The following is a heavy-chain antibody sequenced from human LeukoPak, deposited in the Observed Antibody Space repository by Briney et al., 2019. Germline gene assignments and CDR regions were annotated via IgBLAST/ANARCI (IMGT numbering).Heavy chain of an antibody. CDR1: GYTFTEYF. CDR3: ARAYEYGWFDP. D-gene: IGHD3-16*01. J-gene: IGHJ5*02. CDR2: INPKTGAT. Sequence: ASVKVSCKASGYTFTEYFLHWLRQAPGQGLEWMGWINPKTGATNYAQNFQGRVTMTRDTSITTGNMELNRLTSDDTAVYYCARAYEYGWFDPWGQGTLVTVSS. V-gene: IGHV1-2*02.